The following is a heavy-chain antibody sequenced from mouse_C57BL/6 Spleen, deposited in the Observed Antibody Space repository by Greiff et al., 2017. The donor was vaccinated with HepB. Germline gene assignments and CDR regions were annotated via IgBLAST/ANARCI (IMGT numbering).Heavy chain of an antibody. J-gene: IGHJ1*03. D-gene: IGHD1-1*01. CDR1: GYTFTSYW. CDR3: SRWFTTVVARYFDV. CDR2: INPSNGGT. V-gene: IGHV1-53*01. Sequence: VQLQQPGTELVKPGASVKLSCKASGYTFTSYWMHWVKQRPGQGLEWIGNINPSNGGTNYNEKFKSKATLTVDKSSSTAYMQLSSLTSENSAVYYCSRWFTTVVARYFDVWGTGTTVTVSS.